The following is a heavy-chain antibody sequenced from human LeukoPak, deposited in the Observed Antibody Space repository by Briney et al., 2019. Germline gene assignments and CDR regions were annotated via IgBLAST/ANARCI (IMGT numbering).Heavy chain of an antibody. CDR3: ARSIAAAGKNWFDP. D-gene: IGHD6-13*01. CDR2: IIPIFGTA. V-gene: IGHV1-69*01. Sequence: GASVKVSCKASGGTFSSYAISWVRQAPGQGLEWMGVIIPIFGTANYAQKFQGRVTITADESTSTAYMELSSLRSEDTAVYYCARSIAAAGKNWFDPWGQGTLVTVSS. CDR1: GGTFSSYA. J-gene: IGHJ5*02.